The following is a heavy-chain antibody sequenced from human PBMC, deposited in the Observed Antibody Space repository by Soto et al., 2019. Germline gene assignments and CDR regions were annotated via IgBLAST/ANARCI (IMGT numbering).Heavy chain of an antibody. CDR3: AISTSSTVTYYFDY. Sequence: PSETLSLTCTVSGGSISSYYWSWIRQPPGKGLEWIGYIYYSGSTNYNPSLKSRVTISVDTSKNQFSLKLSSVTAADTAVYYCAISTSSTVTYYFDYWGQETLVTVSS. J-gene: IGHJ4*02. V-gene: IGHV4-59*01. CDR1: GGSISSYY. CDR2: IYYSGST. D-gene: IGHD4-17*01.